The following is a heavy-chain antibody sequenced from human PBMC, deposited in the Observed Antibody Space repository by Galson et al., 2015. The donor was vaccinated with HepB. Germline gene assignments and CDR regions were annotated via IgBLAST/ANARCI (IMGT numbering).Heavy chain of an antibody. Sequence: SLRLSCAASRFRFSSYGMHWVRQAPGKGLEWVTTIWYDGSDKYYADSVKGRFTISRDNSKNTLYLQMNSLRAEDTAVYYCARDLKSDGSGYPDYWGQGTLVTVSS. CDR3: ARDLKSDGSGYPDY. CDR2: IWYDGSDK. J-gene: IGHJ4*02. V-gene: IGHV3-33*01. CDR1: RFRFSSYG. D-gene: IGHD3-22*01.